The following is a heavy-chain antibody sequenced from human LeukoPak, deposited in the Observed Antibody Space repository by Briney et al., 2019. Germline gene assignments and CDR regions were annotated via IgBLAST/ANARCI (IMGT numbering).Heavy chain of an antibody. CDR3: ARVLGPTYYDILTCYRGGWFDP. D-gene: IGHD3-9*01. J-gene: IGHJ5*02. Sequence: GGSLRLSCAASGFTVSSNYMSWVRQAPGKGLEWVSVIYSGGSTYYADSVKGRFTISRDNSKNTLCLQMNSLRAEDTAVYYCARVLGPTYYDILTCYRGGWFDPWGQGTLVTVSS. CDR2: IYSGGST. V-gene: IGHV3-53*01. CDR1: GFTVSSNY.